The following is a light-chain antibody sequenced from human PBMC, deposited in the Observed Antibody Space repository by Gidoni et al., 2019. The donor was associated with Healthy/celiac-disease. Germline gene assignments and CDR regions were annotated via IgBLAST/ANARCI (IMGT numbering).Light chain of an antibody. V-gene: IGLV3-21*02. J-gene: IGLJ2*01. CDR2: DDS. CDR3: QVWDSSSDHVV. CDR1: NIGSKS. Sequence: SYVLTQPPSVSVAPGQTARITCGGNNIGSKSVHWYQQKPGQAPSLVVYDDSARPSGIPERFSGSNSGNTATLTISRVEAGDEADYYCQVWDSSSDHVVFGGGTKLTVL.